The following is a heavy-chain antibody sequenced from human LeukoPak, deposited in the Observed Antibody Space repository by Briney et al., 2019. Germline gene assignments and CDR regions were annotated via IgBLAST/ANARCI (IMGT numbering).Heavy chain of an antibody. D-gene: IGHD3-22*01. V-gene: IGHV3-23*01. Sequence: GSLRLSCAASGFTFSGYSMNWVRQAPGKGLEWVSAISGSGGSTYYAGSVKGRFTISRDNSKNTLYLQMNSLRAEDTAVYYCAKDWVSGSSGYYRNYWGQGTLVTVSS. J-gene: IGHJ4*02. CDR1: GFTFSGYS. CDR3: AKDWVSGSSGYYRNY. CDR2: ISGSGGST.